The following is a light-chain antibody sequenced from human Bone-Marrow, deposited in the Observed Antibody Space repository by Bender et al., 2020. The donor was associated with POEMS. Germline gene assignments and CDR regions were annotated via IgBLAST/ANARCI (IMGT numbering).Light chain of an antibody. V-gene: IGLV1-44*01. J-gene: IGLJ3*02. CDR3: AAWDASLSGGV. Sequence: QSVLTQPPSASGTPGQRVTISCSGSNSNIGTNAVNWYQQFTGTAPKLLIYSDNQRPSGVPDRFYAFKSGTSASLAISGLPSEDEADYYCAAWDASLSGGVFGRGTKLTVL. CDR1: NSNIGTNA. CDR2: SDN.